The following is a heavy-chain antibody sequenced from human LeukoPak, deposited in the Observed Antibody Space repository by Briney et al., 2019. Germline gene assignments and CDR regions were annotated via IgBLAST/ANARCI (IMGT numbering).Heavy chain of an antibody. D-gene: IGHD7-27*01. Sequence: QTGGSLRVSCTVSGFTFSNFWMSWVRQAPGKGLGRVAKIKDDGSAKFYLASVEGRFTISRDNAKNSLYLQMNTLREDDTALYYCAKGNWGNAFDIWGQGTMVTVSS. J-gene: IGHJ3*02. V-gene: IGHV3-7*03. CDR3: AKGNWGNAFDI. CDR1: GFTFSNFW. CDR2: IKDDGSAK.